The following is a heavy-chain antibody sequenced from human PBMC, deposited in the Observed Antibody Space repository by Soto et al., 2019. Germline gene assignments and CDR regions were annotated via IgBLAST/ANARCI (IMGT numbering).Heavy chain of an antibody. D-gene: IGHD3-3*01. CDR2: ISGSGGST. Sequence: GGSLRLSCAASGVTFSGYWMHWVRQAPGKGLEWVSAISGSGGSTYYADSVKGRFTISRDNSKNTLYLQMNSLRAEDTAVYYCAKVQYYDFWSGYLYYYYGMDVWGQGTTVTVSS. CDR1: GVTFSGYW. J-gene: IGHJ6*02. V-gene: IGHV3-23*01. CDR3: AKVQYYDFWSGYLYYYYGMDV.